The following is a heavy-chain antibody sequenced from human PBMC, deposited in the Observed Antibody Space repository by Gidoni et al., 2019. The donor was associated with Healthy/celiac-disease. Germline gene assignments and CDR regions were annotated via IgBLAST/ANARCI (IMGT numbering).Heavy chain of an antibody. CDR2: IRSSSSYI. V-gene: IGHV3-21*01. CDR1: GFTFSSYS. Sequence: EVQLVESGGGLVKPGGSLRLSCAASGFTFSSYSMNWVRQAPGKGLEWVSSIRSSSSYIYYADSVKGRFTISRDNAKNSLYLQMNSLRAEDTAVYYCARGLRLIAVAGWGGGFDYWGQGTLVTVSS. D-gene: IGHD6-19*01. J-gene: IGHJ4*02. CDR3: ARGLRLIAVAGWGGGFDY.